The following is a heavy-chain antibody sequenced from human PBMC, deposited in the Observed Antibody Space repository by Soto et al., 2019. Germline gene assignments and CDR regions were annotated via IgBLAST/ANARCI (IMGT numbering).Heavy chain of an antibody. V-gene: IGHV3-30*18. CDR1: GFTFSSYG. CDR3: AKDWRSRGGLLEWLFDY. D-gene: IGHD3-3*01. Sequence: QVQLVESGGGVVQPGRSLRLSCAASGFTFSSYGMHWVRQAPGKGLEWVAVISYDGSNKYYADSVKGRFTITRDNSKNTPYLQMNSLRAEDTAVYYCAKDWRSRGGLLEWLFDYWGQGTLVTVSS. J-gene: IGHJ4*02. CDR2: ISYDGSNK.